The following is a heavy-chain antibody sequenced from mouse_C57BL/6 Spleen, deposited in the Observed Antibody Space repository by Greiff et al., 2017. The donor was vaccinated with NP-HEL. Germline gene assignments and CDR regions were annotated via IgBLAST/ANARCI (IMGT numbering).Heavy chain of an antibody. Sequence: QVQLQQSGPGLVAPSQSLSITCTVSGFSLTSYAISWVRQPPGKGLEWLGVIWTGGGTNYNSALKSRLSISKDNSKSQVFLKMNSLQTDDTARYYCARRYYGSSLYWYFDVWGTGTTVTVSS. CDR3: ARRYYGSSLYWYFDV. J-gene: IGHJ1*03. V-gene: IGHV2-9-1*01. D-gene: IGHD1-1*01. CDR1: GFSLTSYA. CDR2: IWTGGGT.